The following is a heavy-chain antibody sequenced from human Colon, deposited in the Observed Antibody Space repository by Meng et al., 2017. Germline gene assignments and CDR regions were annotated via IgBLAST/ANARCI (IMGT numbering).Heavy chain of an antibody. Sequence: QVQLQESGPRLGRPSETLSLTCTVSGDSVSSGLFYWSWVRQPPGKGLEWVGYIYYTGTTNYNPSLKSRLLISLDTSKNQFSLNLSSVTAADTAVYYCAKVGYRYGFPTFDSWGQGPLVTVSS. J-gene: IGHJ4*02. CDR1: GDSVSSGLFY. CDR2: IYYTGTT. D-gene: IGHD5-18*01. V-gene: IGHV4-61*01. CDR3: AKVGYRYGFPTFDS.